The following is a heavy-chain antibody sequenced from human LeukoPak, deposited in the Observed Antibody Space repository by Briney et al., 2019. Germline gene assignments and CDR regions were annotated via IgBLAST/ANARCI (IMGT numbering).Heavy chain of an antibody. CDR3: AKGPSSGVAAAFFY. CDR2: ISYDGSNK. D-gene: IGHD6-13*01. Sequence: PGGSLRLSCAASGFTFSSYGMHWVRQAPGKGLEWVAVISYDGSNKYYADSVKGRFTISRDNSKNTLYLQMNSLRAEDTAVYYCAKGPSSGVAAAFFYWGQGTLVTVSS. J-gene: IGHJ4*02. CDR1: GFTFSSYG. V-gene: IGHV3-30*18.